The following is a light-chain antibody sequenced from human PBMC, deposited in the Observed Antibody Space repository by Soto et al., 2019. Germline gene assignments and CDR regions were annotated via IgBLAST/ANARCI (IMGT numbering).Light chain of an antibody. CDR3: SSSAVCNNFIYV. J-gene: IGLJ1*01. CDR1: SSDVGGYNY. V-gene: IGLV2-8*01. CDR2: EVS. Sequence: QSVLTQPPSASGSPGQSVTISCTGTSSDVGGYNYVSWYQQHPGKAPKLMIYEVSKRPSGVPDRFSGSKSGNTASLTVSGLQAEDESDYYCSSSAVCNNFIYVFGTGNKVTDL.